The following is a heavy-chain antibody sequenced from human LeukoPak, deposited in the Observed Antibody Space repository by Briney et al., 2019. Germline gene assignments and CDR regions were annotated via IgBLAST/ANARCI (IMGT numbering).Heavy chain of an antibody. J-gene: IGHJ6*03. V-gene: IGHV3-53*05. Sequence: GGSLRLSCAASGFTVSSNYMSWVRQAPGKGLEWVSVIYSGGSTYYADSVKGRFTISRDNSKNTLYLQMNSLRAEDTAVYYCAKDLVRTYGSAVYYYYIDVWGKGTTVTISS. CDR3: AKDLVRTYGSAVYYYYIDV. D-gene: IGHD3-10*01. CDR2: IYSGGST. CDR1: GFTVSSNY.